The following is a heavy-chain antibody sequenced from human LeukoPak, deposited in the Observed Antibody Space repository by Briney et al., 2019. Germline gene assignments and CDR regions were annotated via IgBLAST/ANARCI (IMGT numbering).Heavy chain of an antibody. J-gene: IGHJ6*02. CDR2: INPNSGGT. Sequence: GASVKVSCKASGYTFTGYYMHWVRQAPGQGLEWMGWINPNSGGTNYAQKFQGRVTMTRDTSISTAYMELSRLRSDDTAVYYCATLPAASYYYYYGMDDWGQGTTVTVSS. CDR3: ATLPAASYYYYYGMDD. V-gene: IGHV1-2*02. CDR1: GYTFTGYY. D-gene: IGHD2-2*01.